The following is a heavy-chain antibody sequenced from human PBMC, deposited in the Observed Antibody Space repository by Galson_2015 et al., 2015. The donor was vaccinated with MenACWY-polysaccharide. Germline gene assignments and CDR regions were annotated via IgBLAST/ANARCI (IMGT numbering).Heavy chain of an antibody. V-gene: IGHV1-8*01. Sequence: CKASGYKFTSYDINWVRQATGQGLEWMGWMNPNSGNTGYAQKFQGRVTMTSSSAMSTAFMGLSSLRSEDTAVYYCARIIARKYTFADSWGQGTLVTVSS. CDR2: MNPNSGNT. J-gene: IGHJ4*02. D-gene: IGHD2-21*01. CDR1: GYKFTSYD. CDR3: ARIIARKYTFADS.